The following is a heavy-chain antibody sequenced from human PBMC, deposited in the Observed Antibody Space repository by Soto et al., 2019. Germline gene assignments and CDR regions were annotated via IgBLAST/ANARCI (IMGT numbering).Heavy chain of an antibody. D-gene: IGHD1-1*01. CDR2: VYGSDDK. CDR1: GFSLTTSAVA. V-gene: IGHV2-5*04. CDR3: VRRYDPYYLDY. Sequence: QITLQESGPTLVKPTQTLTLTCTFSGFSLTTSAVAVGWIRQPPGKALEWLAIVYGSDDKFYNPSLKSSLTLTKDNSKKQVVLTLTDMDPVDTGTYFCVRRYDPYYLDYWGQGTLVTVSS. J-gene: IGHJ4*02.